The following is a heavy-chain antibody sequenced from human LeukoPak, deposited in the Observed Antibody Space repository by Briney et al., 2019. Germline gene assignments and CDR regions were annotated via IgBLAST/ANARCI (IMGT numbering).Heavy chain of an antibody. D-gene: IGHD3/OR15-3a*01. CDR2: IDPNSGGT. V-gene: IGHV1-2*02. Sequence: ASVKVSCKAYGYTFTGYYMHWVRQAPGQGLEWMGWIDPNSGGTNYAQKFQGRVTMTRDTSISTAYMELSRLRSDDTAVYYCARDKGLANYYYYGMDVWGQGTTVTVSS. J-gene: IGHJ6*02. CDR3: ARDKGLANYYYYGMDV. CDR1: GYTFTGYY.